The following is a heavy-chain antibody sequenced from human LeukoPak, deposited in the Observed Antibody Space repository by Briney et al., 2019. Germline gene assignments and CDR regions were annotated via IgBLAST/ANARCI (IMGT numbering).Heavy chain of an antibody. V-gene: IGHV3-23*01. CDR3: AKALLHIVVIVAAAGTDAFDI. CDR1: GFTFSSYA. CDR2: ISGSGGST. Sequence: PGGSLRLSCAASGFTFSSYAMSWVRQAPGKGLEWVSAISGSGGSTYYADSVKGRFTISRDNSKNTLYLQMNSLRAEDSAVYYCAKALLHIVVIVAAAGTDAFDIWGQGTMVTVSS. D-gene: IGHD6-13*01. J-gene: IGHJ3*02.